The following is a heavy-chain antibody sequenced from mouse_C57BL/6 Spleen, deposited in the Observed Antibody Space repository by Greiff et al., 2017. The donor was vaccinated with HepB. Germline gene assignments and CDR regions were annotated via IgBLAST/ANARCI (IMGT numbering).Heavy chain of an antibody. CDR2: INPNNGGT. D-gene: IGHD4-1*01. CDR3: ARKLGHGYFDV. CDR1: GYTFTDYN. Sequence: EVQLQHSGPELVKPGASVKMSCKASGYTFTDYNMHWVKQSHGKSLEWIGYINPNNGGTSYNQKFKGKATLTVNKSSSTAYMELRSLTSEDSAVYYCARKLGHGYFDVWGTGTTVTVSS. V-gene: IGHV1-22*01. J-gene: IGHJ1*03.